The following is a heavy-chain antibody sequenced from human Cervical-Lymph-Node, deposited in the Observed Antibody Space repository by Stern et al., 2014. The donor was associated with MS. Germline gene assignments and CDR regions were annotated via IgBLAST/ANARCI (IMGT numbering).Heavy chain of an antibody. CDR2: VSYDGNNE. CDR1: GFTFSTFS. Sequence: VHLVEPGGGVVQPERSLRLSCAASGFTFSTFSMHWLRQAPGKGLEWVALVSYDGNNEYYGDSVKGRFTISRDNSKNTLYLQMNSLRTEDTAVYYCARDGLHYDSDGNWLDPWGQGTLVTVSS. J-gene: IGHJ5*02. V-gene: IGHV3-30*01. D-gene: IGHD4-11*01. CDR3: ARDGLHYDSDGNWLDP.